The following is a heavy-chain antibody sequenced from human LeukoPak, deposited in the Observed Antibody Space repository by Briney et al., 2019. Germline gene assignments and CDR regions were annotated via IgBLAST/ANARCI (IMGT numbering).Heavy chain of an antibody. J-gene: IGHJ6*02. V-gene: IGHV4-34*01. CDR1: GGSFSGYY. CDR2: INHSGST. CDR3: ARGLKSRSGFPNYYYYYGMDV. Sequence: PSETLSLTCAVYGGSFSGYYWSWIRQPPGKGLEWIGEINHSGSTNYNPSLKSRVTISVDTSKNQFSLKLSSVTAADTAVYYCARGLKSRSGFPNYYYYYGMDVWGQGTTVTVSS. D-gene: IGHD3-3*01.